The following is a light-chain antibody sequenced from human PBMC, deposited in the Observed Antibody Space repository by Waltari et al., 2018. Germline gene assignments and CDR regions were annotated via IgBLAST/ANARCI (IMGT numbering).Light chain of an antibody. CDR2: AAS. Sequence: DIQLTQSPSFLSASVGDRVTITSRPSQDISSFLALYQPKPGKAPTLLLYAASTLQSGVPSRCSGSGSGTEFTLTISSLQPEDFATYYCQQLNSYPHITFGQGTRLEIK. CDR1: QDISSF. J-gene: IGKJ5*01. V-gene: IGKV1-9*01. CDR3: QQLNSYPHIT.